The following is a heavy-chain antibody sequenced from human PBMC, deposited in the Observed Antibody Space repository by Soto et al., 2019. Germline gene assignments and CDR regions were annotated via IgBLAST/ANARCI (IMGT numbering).Heavy chain of an antibody. Sequence: EVQLVESGGDLVQPGGSLKLSCAASGFSISGSAIHWVRQASGKGLEWVARIRAKTNGYATGYAASVQGRFTISRDDSNHTAFLQRNSLKTEDTAVYYCTRLDAPGDRALDIGGQGTMVTVSS. V-gene: IGHV3-73*01. CDR2: IRAKTNGYAT. CDR3: TRLDAPGDRALDI. J-gene: IGHJ3*02. CDR1: GFSISGSA.